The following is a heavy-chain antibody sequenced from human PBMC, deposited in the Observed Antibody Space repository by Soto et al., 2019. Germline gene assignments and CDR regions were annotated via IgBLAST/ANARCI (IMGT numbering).Heavy chain of an antibody. Sequence: GGSLRLSCAASGFTLSSYAMTWVRQAPGKGLEWVSCISGSGGSTYYADSVKGRFTMSRDNSKNTLYLQMNSLRAEDTAVYYCAKDRGSGSYPLYYFDYWGQGTLVTVSS. V-gene: IGHV3-23*01. CDR1: GFTLSSYA. CDR2: ISGSGGST. CDR3: AKDRGSGSYPLYYFDY. D-gene: IGHD3-10*01. J-gene: IGHJ4*02.